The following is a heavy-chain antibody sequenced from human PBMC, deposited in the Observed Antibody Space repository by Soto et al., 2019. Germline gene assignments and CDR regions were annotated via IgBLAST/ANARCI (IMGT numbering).Heavy chain of an antibody. J-gene: IGHJ6*02. CDR3: ARELEYSSSWDYYYYGMDV. CDR2: ISYDGSNK. D-gene: IGHD6-13*01. CDR1: GFTFSSYA. Sequence: QVQLVESGGGVVQPGRSLRLSCAASGFTFSSYAMHWVRQAPGKGLEWVAVISYDGSNKYYADSVKGRFTISRNNSKNTLYLQMNRLRAEDTAVYYCARELEYSSSWDYYYYGMDVWGQGTTVTVSS. V-gene: IGHV3-30*04.